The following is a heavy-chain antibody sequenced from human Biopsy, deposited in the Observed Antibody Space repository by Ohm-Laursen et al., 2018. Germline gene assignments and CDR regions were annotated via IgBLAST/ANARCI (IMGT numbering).Heavy chain of an antibody. CDR2: IWYDGSNG. D-gene: IGHD6-19*01. V-gene: IGHV3-33*01. Sequence: SLRLSCTASGFIFNYGMHWVRQAPGKGLEWVAVIWYDGSNGNYADSVKGRFTTSRDNSKNTLYLQMNSLRAEDTAVYYCARRAVAGTYNWYFDLWDRGTLVTVSS. CDR1: GFIFNYG. CDR3: ARRAVAGTYNWYFDL. J-gene: IGHJ2*01.